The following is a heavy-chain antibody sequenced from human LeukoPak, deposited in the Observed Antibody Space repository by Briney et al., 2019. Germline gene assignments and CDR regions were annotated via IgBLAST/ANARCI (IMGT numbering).Heavy chain of an antibody. CDR2: ISGSGGST. J-gene: IGHJ4*02. D-gene: IGHD3-10*01. V-gene: IGHV3-23*01. Sequence: GGSLRLSCAASGFTFSRNAMSWVRQAPGKGLEWVSVISGSGGSTDYADSVKGRFTISRDNSKNTLYLQMNSLRDEGTAVYYCAKSYGSDTYVAFDYWGQGTLVTVSS. CDR1: GFTFSRNA. CDR3: AKSYGSDTYVAFDY.